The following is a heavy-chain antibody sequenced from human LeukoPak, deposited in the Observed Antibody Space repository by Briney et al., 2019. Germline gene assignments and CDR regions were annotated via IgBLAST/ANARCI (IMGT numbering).Heavy chain of an antibody. CDR3: ARGLAGTGGDAFDI. Sequence: SVKVSCKASGGTFSSYAISWVRQAPGQGLEWMGGIIPIFGTANYAQKFRGRVTITADESTSTAYMELSSLRSEDTAVYYCARGLAGTGGDAFDIWGQGTMVTVSS. D-gene: IGHD6-19*01. CDR2: IIPIFGTA. J-gene: IGHJ3*02. CDR1: GGTFSSYA. V-gene: IGHV1-69*13.